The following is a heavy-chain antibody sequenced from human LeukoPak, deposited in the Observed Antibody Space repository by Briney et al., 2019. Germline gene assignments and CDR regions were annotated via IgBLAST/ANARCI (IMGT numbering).Heavy chain of an antibody. CDR1: GFTFDDYA. CDR3: AKGPTMWYFDY. J-gene: IGHJ4*02. D-gene: IGHD5-24*01. CDR2: IGWNSGSL. Sequence: PGRSLRLSCAASGFTFDDYAMHWVRQVPGKGLEWVSGIGWNSGSLGYADSVKGRFTISRDNAKNSLYLQMNSLRVEDTALYYCAKGPTMWYFDYWGQGTLVTVSS. V-gene: IGHV3-9*01.